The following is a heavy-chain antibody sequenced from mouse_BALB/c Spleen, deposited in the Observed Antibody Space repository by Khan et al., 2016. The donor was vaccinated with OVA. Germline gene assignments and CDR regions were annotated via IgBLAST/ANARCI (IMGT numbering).Heavy chain of an antibody. Sequence: QVQLQQSGAELAKPGASVKMSCKASGYTFTSYWMHWVKQRPGQGLEWIGYINPSTGYTEYNQRFKDKATLTADKSSSTAYMQLSSLTSEESAVYYCANHGSSSAWLTYWSQGTLVTVSA. V-gene: IGHV1-7*01. CDR2: INPSTGYT. J-gene: IGHJ3*01. D-gene: IGHD1-1*01. CDR3: ANHGSSSAWLTY. CDR1: GYTFTSYW.